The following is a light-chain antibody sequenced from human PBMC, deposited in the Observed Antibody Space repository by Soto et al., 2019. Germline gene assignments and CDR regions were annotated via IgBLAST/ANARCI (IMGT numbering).Light chain of an antibody. CDR3: QQYNTYWT. CDR1: QNINSW. CDR2: KAS. Sequence: DIQMTQSPSTLSASVGDRVTITCRSSQNINSWLAWYQQTPGKAPKLLIYKASNLESGVPSRFSGSGSGTEFTLTISSLQPDDYATYYGQQYNTYWTFGQGTQVEIK. J-gene: IGKJ1*01. V-gene: IGKV1-5*03.